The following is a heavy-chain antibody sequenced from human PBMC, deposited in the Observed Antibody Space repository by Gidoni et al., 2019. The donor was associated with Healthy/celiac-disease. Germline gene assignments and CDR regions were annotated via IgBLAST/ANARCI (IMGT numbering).Heavy chain of an antibody. D-gene: IGHD7-27*01. J-gene: IGHJ4*02. CDR2: IYYSGST. Sequence: QLQLQESGPGLVKPSETPSPTCTVSGGSISSSSYYWGWIRQPPGKGLEWMGSIYYSGSTYYNPSLKSRVTISVDTSKNQFSLKLSSVTAADTAVYYCARDPYDAVTGVDYWGQGTLVTVSS. CDR3: ARDPYDAVTGVDY. V-gene: IGHV4-39*07. CDR1: GGSISSSSYY.